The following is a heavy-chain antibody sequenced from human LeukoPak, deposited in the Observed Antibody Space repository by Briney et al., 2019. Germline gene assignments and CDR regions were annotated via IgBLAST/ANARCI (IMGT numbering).Heavy chain of an antibody. V-gene: IGHV3-72*01. CDR2: SRDKANSYTT. CDR1: GFTFSDHY. D-gene: IGHD2-15*01. Sequence: PGGSLRLSCIVSGFTFSDHYMEWVRQAPGKGLEWVGRSRDKANSYTTEYAASVKGRFTISRDGSNNSLYLQMNSLKTEDTAVYYCVRTECSGLHVFDMWGQGTKVTVSS. J-gene: IGHJ3*02. CDR3: VRTECSGLHVFDM.